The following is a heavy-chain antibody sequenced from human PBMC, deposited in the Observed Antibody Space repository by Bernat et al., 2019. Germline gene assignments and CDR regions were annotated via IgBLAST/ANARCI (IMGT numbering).Heavy chain of an antibody. CDR3: ATGPVTMVRGVMNWFDPWRATYYYGSSGYYGWDAFDS. CDR1: GYTLTELS. J-gene: IGHJ3*02. CDR2: FDPEDGET. V-gene: IGHV1-24*01. D-gene: IGHD3-22*01. Sequence: QVQLVQSGAEVKKPGASVKVSCKVSGYTLTELSMHWVRQAPGKGLEWMGGFDPEDGETIYAQKFQGRVTMTEDTSTDTAYMELSSLRSEDTAVYYCATGPVTMVRGVMNWFDPWRATYYYGSSGYYGWDAFDSWGQGTMVTVSS.